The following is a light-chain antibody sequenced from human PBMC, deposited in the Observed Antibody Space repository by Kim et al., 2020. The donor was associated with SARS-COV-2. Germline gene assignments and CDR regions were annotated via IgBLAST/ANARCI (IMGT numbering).Light chain of an antibody. CDR3: QQYFGSPWM. J-gene: IGKJ1*01. CDR1: QSVSSSY. CDR2: DAS. Sequence: PGERATLSCRASQSVSSSYLAWYQHKPGQAPRLLVFDASSRATGIPDRFSGSGSGTDFTLTISRLEPEDFAVYYCQQYFGSPWMFGQGTKVDIK. V-gene: IGKV3-20*01.